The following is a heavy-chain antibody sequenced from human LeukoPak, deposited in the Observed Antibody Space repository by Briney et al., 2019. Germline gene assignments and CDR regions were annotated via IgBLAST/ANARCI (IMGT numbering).Heavy chain of an antibody. Sequence: SETLSLTCAVYGGSFSGYYWSWIRQPPGKGLEWIGEINHSGSTNYDPSLKSRVTISVDTSKNQFSLKLSSVTAADTAVYYCARRGYDHSGYYYGMDVWGKGTTVTVSS. CDR3: ARRGYDHSGYYYGMDV. CDR2: INHSGST. D-gene: IGHD5-12*01. CDR1: GGSFSGYY. J-gene: IGHJ6*04. V-gene: IGHV4-34*01.